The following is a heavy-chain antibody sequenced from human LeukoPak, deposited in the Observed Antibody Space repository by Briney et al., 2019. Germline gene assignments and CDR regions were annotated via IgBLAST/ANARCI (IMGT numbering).Heavy chain of an antibody. CDR2: VSGTGGST. D-gene: IGHD6-19*01. J-gene: IGHJ3*02. Sequence: PGGSLRPSCGASGFIFSNYAMSWVRQAPGKGLEWVSSVSGTGGSTNYADSVKGRFTISRDNSKNTLYLQMNSLRAEDTAIYYCTGGGWSTDAFDIWGQGTVVTVSS. V-gene: IGHV3-23*01. CDR1: GFIFSNYA. CDR3: TGGGWSTDAFDI.